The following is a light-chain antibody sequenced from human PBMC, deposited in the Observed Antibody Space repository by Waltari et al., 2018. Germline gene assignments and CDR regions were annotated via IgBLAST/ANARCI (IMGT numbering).Light chain of an antibody. V-gene: IGLV2-14*01. CDR2: KGN. J-gene: IGLJ3*02. Sequence: QSALTQPASVSGSPGQSITISCTGTSSDVGFYDFVSWCQQHPGKAPKVMVYKGNNRPSGVPTRFSGSKSANTASLPIAGLQAEDEADYYCSSYSRRSYWVFGGGTQLTVL. CDR3: SSYSRRSYWV. CDR1: SSDVGFYDF.